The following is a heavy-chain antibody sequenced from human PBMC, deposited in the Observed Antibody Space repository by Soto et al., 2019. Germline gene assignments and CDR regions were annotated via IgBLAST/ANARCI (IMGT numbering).Heavy chain of an antibody. J-gene: IGHJ6*02. CDR2: IIPIFGTA. V-gene: IGHV1-69*01. CDR3: VIPPEGYCTNGVCPLDV. Sequence: QVQLVQSGAEVKKPGSSVKVSCKASGGTFSSYAISWVRQAPGQGLEWMGGIIPIFGTANYAQKFQGRVTITADESTSTAYMELSSLRSEDTAVYYCVIPPEGYCTNGVCPLDVWGQGTTVTVSS. CDR1: GGTFSSYA. D-gene: IGHD2-8*01.